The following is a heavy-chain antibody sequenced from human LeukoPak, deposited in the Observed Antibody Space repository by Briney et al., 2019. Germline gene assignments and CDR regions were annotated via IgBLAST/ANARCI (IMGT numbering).Heavy chain of an antibody. J-gene: IGHJ4*02. D-gene: IGHD3-10*01. CDR1: GYTFTGYY. CDR2: ISAYNGNT. CDR3: ARVYGSGSVPYYFDY. V-gene: IGHV1-18*04. Sequence: GASVKVSCKASGYTFTGYYMHWVRQAPGQGLEWMGWISAYNGNTNYAQKLQGRVTMTTDTSTSTAYMELRSLRSDDTAVYYCARVYGSGSVPYYFDYWGQGTLVTVSS.